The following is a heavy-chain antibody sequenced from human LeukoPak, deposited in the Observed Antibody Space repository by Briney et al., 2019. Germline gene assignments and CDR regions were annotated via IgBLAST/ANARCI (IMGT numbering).Heavy chain of an antibody. V-gene: IGHV4-30-4*08. CDR3: ARGLGSITMIAEAFDY. CDR2: IYYSGST. CDR1: GGSISSGDYY. D-gene: IGHD3-22*01. J-gene: IGHJ4*02. Sequence: PSQTLSLTCTVSGGSISSGDYYWSWIRQPPGKGLEWIGYIYYSGSTYYNLSLKSRVTISVDTSKNQFSLKLSSVTAADTAVYYCARGLGSITMIAEAFDYWGQGTLVTVSS.